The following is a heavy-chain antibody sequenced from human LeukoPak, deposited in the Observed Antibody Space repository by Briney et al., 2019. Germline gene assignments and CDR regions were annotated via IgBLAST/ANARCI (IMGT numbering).Heavy chain of an antibody. J-gene: IGHJ4*02. CDR2: IGASGDNT. Sequence: GGSLRLSCAASGFTFSSYAMSWVRQAPGKGLEWVSGIGASGDNTYYVDSVKGRFTISRDNSKNTLYLQMNSLRAEDTAVYYCAKEYSTRCGWFGEFPNWGQGTLVTVSS. CDR1: GFTFSSYA. CDR3: AKEYSTRCGWFGEFPN. D-gene: IGHD3-10*01. V-gene: IGHV3-23*01.